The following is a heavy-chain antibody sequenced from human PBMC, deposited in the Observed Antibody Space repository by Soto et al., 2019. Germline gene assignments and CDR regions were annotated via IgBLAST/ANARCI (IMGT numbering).Heavy chain of an antibody. Sequence: GGSLSLSCAASGFTFSSCSINWVRQAPEKGLEWVSSISSGSSYIYYADSVKGRFTISRDNAKNSLYLQMNSLRAEDTAVYYCARDPTTVTPVVSYYYYGMDVWGQGTTVTVSS. D-gene: IGHD4-4*01. V-gene: IGHV3-21*01. CDR2: ISSGSSYI. CDR3: ARDPTTVTPVVSYYYYGMDV. CDR1: GFTFSSCS. J-gene: IGHJ6*02.